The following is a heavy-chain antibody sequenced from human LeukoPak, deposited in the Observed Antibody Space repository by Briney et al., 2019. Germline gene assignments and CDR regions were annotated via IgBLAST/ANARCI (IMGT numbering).Heavy chain of an antibody. D-gene: IGHD3-22*01. J-gene: IGHJ4*02. V-gene: IGHV1-3*01. CDR2: INAGNGNT. Sequence: ASVKVSCKASGYTFTSYAMHWVRQAPGQRLEWMGWINAGNGNTKYSQKFQGRVTITRDTSASTAYMELSSLRSEDTAVYYCARDRGRDYYDSGGYSLVHWGQGTLVTVSS. CDR3: ARDRGRDYYDSGGYSLVH. CDR1: GYTFTSYA.